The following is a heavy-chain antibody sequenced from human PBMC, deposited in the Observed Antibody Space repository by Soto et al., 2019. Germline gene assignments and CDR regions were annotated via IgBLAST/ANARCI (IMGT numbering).Heavy chain of an antibody. CDR3: ARDPRRIYYYGMDV. CDR2: ISSSGSTI. CDR1: GFTFSDYY. J-gene: IGHJ6*02. V-gene: IGHV3-11*01. D-gene: IGHD2-15*01. Sequence: PGGSLRLSCAASGFTFSDYYMSWIRQAPGKGLEWVSYISSSGSTIYYADSVKGRFTISRDNAKNSLYLQMNSLRAEDTAVYYCARDPRRIYYYGMDVWGQGTTVTVSS.